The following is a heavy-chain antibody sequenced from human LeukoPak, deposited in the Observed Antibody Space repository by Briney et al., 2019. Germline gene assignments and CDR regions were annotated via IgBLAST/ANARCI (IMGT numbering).Heavy chain of an antibody. Sequence: SETLSLTCTVSGGSISSYYWSWIRQPPGKGLEWIGYIYYSGSTNYNPSLKSRVTISVDTSKNQFSLKLSSVTAADTAVYYCARMVTMVPALDYWGQGTLVTVSS. V-gene: IGHV4-59*01. CDR1: GGSISSYY. D-gene: IGHD3-10*01. CDR2: IYYSGST. CDR3: ARMVTMVPALDY. J-gene: IGHJ4*02.